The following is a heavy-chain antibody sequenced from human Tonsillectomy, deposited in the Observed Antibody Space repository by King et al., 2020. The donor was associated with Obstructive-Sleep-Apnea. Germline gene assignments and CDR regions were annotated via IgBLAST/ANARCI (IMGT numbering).Heavy chain of an antibody. CDR1: GFTLSNFA. V-gene: IGHV3-30-3*01. J-gene: IGHJ4*02. CDR3: AREGVLYGSGTYYFDY. D-gene: IGHD3-10*01. Sequence: VQLVESGGGVVQAGRSLRLSCAASGFTLSNFAMHWVRQAPGKGLEWVAVISYDGSNKYYADSVKGRFTISRDNSNTKLYLQMNSLRAEDTAVYYCAREGVLYGSGTYYFDYWGQGTLVTVSS. CDR2: ISYDGSNK.